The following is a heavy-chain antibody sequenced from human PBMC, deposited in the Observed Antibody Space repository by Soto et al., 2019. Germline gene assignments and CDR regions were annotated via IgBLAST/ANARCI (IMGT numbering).Heavy chain of an antibody. CDR1: GGPFSSYA. D-gene: IGHD3-22*01. V-gene: IGHV1-69*12. J-gene: IGHJ3*02. CDR2: IIPIFGTA. CDR3: ARSITMIVVAAFDI. Sequence: QVQLVQSGAEVKKPGPSVKVSCKASGGPFSSYAISWVRQAPGQGLEWMGGIIPIFGTANYAQKFQGRVTITADESTSTAYMELSSLRSEDTAVYYCARSITMIVVAAFDIWGQGTMVTVSS.